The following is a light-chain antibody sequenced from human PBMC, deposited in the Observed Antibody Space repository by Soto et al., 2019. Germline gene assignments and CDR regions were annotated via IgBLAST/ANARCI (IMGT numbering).Light chain of an antibody. CDR1: SSNIGSNY. V-gene: IGLV1-47*02. CDR3: SSWDKSRSSPV. J-gene: IGLJ3*02. CDR2: SNN. Sequence: QSVLTQPPSASGTPGQRVTISCSGSSSNIGSNYVYWYQQLPGTAPKLLIYSNNQRPSGVPDRFSGSKSGTSASLAISGLRYEDEAAYYCSSWDKSRSSPVFGGGTKLTVL.